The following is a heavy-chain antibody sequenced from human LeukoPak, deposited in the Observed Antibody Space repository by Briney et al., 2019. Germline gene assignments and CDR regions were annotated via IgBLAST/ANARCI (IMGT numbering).Heavy chain of an antibody. V-gene: IGHV1-46*03. D-gene: IGHD3-10*01. J-gene: IGHJ5*02. CDR1: GYTFTSYY. Sequence: ASVKVSCKASGYTFTSYYMHWVRQAPGQGLEGMGVVNPTDGRTTYAQNLQGRVTMTRDTSTSTVYMELSSLKSDDTAVYYCARAVGPRGQSWFDPWGQGTLVTVSS. CDR2: VNPTDGRT. CDR3: ARAVGPRGQSWFDP.